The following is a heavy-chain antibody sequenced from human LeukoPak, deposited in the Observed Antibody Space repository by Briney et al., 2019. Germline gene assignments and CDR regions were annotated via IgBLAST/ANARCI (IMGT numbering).Heavy chain of an antibody. V-gene: IGHV3-7*01. CDR1: GFTFRSYW. D-gene: IGHD3-22*01. CDR3: AREHPYYYDSSGTALMAEIKYYFDY. CDR2: IKQDGSEK. J-gene: IGHJ4*02. Sequence: GGSLRLSCAASGFTFRSYWMSWVRQAPGKGLEWVANIKQDGSEKYYVDSVKGRFTISRDNAKNSLYLQMNSLRAEDTGVYYCAREHPYYYDSSGTALMAEIKYYFDYWGQGTLVTVSS.